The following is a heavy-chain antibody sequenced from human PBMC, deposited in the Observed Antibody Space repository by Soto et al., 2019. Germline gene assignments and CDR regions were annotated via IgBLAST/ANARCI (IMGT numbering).Heavy chain of an antibody. Sequence: ASVKVSCKASGGTFSSYTISWVRQAPGQGFEWMGRIIPILGIANYAQKFQGRVTITADKSTSTAYMELSSLRSEDTAVYYCAREGPTVTTEDGNWFDPWGQGTLVTVSS. V-gene: IGHV1-69*04. CDR1: GGTFSSYT. J-gene: IGHJ5*02. CDR2: IIPILGIA. D-gene: IGHD4-17*01. CDR3: AREGPTVTTEDGNWFDP.